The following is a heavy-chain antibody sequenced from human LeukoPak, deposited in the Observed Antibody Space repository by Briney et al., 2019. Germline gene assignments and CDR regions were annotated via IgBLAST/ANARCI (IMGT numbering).Heavy chain of an antibody. CDR2: MNPNNGYG. CDR1: GYTFTSYG. J-gene: IGHJ4*02. V-gene: IGHV1-8*03. D-gene: IGHD3-16*01. Sequence: ASVKVSCKASGYTFTSYGISWVRQAPGQGLEWMAWMNPNNGYGGVAQKFQGRVTLSRNTDITTAYMELNRLRSDDTAVYYCARFGGGATKDDRLDYWGQGTLVTVSS. CDR3: ARFGGGATKDDRLDY.